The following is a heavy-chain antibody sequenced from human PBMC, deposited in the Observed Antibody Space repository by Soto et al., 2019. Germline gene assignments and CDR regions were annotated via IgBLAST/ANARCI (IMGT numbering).Heavy chain of an antibody. J-gene: IGHJ6*03. CDR2: IYYSGST. CDR3: AKTIAAAGTIHMDV. D-gene: IGHD6-13*01. V-gene: IGHV4-39*01. Sequence: SETLSLTCTVSGGSISSSSYYWGWIRQPPGKGLEWIGSIYYSGSTYYNPSLKSRVTISVDTSKNQFSLKLSSVTAADTAVYYCAKTIAAAGTIHMDVWGKGTTVTVSS. CDR1: GGSISSSSYY.